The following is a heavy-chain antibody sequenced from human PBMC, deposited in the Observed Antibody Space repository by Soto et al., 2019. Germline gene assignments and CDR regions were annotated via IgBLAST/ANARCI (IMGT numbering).Heavy chain of an antibody. J-gene: IGHJ5*02. D-gene: IGHD1-26*01. V-gene: IGHV3-30*18. CDR1: GFTFSSYG. CDR3: AKAAGEWELLYNWFDP. CDR2: ISYDGSNK. Sequence: QVQLVESGGGVVQPGRSLRLSCAASGFTFSSYGMHWVRQAPGKGLEWVAVISYDGSNKYYADSVKGRFTISRDNSKNTLYLQMNSLRAEDTAVYYCAKAAGEWELLYNWFDPWGQGTLVTVSS.